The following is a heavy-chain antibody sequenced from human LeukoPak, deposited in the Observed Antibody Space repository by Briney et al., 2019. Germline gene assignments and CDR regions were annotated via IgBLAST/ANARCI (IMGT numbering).Heavy chain of an antibody. CDR1: GYSFTIYW. V-gene: IGHV5-51*01. CDR3: ARSPLGIAAAGHSDY. D-gene: IGHD6-13*01. Sequence: GESLKISCKGSGYSFTIYWIGWVRQMPGKGLEWMGIIYPIDSDTRYSPSFRGQVTFSADKSISTAYLQWSSLKASHTAMYYCARSPLGIAAAGHSDYWGQGTLVTVSS. J-gene: IGHJ4*02. CDR2: IYPIDSDT.